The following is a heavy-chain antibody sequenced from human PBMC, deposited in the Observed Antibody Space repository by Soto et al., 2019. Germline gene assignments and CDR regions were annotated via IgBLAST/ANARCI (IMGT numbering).Heavy chain of an antibody. CDR3: ARSGRITIFGVVINLWFDP. D-gene: IGHD3-3*01. CDR1: GYTFTSYA. CDR2: INAGNGNT. V-gene: IGHV1-3*01. J-gene: IGHJ5*02. Sequence: ASVKVSCKASGYTFTSYAMHWVRQAPGQRLEWMGWINAGNGNTKYSQKFQGRVTITRDTSASTAYMELSSLRSEDTAVYYCARSGRITIFGVVINLWFDPWGQGTLVTVSS.